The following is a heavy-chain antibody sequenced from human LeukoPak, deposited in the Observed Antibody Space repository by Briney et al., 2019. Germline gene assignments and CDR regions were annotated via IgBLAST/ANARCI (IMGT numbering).Heavy chain of an antibody. D-gene: IGHD3-22*01. CDR3: ARNYYQDYYYYGMDV. CDR1: GFTFRSYW. CDR2: IKQDGSEK. Sequence: PGGFLRPSCAAPGFTFRSYWMSWVRQAPGKGLEWVANIKQDGSEKYYVDSVKGRFTISRDNAKNSLYLQMNSLRAEDTAVYYCARNYYQDYYYYGMDVWGQGTTVTVSS. J-gene: IGHJ6*02. V-gene: IGHV3-7*04.